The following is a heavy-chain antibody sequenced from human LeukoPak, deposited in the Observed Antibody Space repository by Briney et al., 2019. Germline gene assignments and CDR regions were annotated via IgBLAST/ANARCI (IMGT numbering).Heavy chain of an antibody. CDR1: GFTFSSLW. CDR2: INQDGGTT. V-gene: IGHV3-7*01. J-gene: IGHJ6*03. Sequence: GGSLRLSCAASGFTFSSLWMSWVRQAPGRGPEWVADINQDGGTTYYVASVKGRFTISRDNAKNSLSLQMSSLRAEDTAVYYCTKDRQGPNQYHMDVWGKGTTVTVSS. CDR3: TKDRQGPNQYHMDV.